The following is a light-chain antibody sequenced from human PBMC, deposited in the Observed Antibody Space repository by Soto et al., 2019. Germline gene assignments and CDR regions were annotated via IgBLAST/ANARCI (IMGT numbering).Light chain of an antibody. CDR2: GPS. J-gene: IGKJ1*01. CDR1: QSISTN. CDR3: QQSNNWPPWT. V-gene: IGKV3-15*01. Sequence: EIVLTQSPATLSVSPGARATLSCRASQSISTNLAWYQQKPGQAPRLLIYGPSTRAPGIPARFSGSGSGTEFTLTISSLQSEDFAIYYCQQSNNWPPWTFGQGTKVEV.